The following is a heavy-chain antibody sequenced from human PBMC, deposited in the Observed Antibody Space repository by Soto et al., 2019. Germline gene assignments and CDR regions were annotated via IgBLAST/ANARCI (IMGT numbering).Heavy chain of an antibody. Sequence: QVQLVESGGGVVQPGRSLRLSCAASGFTFSSYAMYWVRQAPGKGLEWVAGISYDGCNKYYADSVKGRFTISRDNSKNALYMQMNSLRAEAPSVHFCALLRETARHDYCGQGTLVTV. CDR2: ISYDGCNK. CDR3: ALLRETARHDY. CDR1: GFTFSSYA. D-gene: IGHD6-6*01. J-gene: IGHJ4*02. V-gene: IGHV3-30-3*01.